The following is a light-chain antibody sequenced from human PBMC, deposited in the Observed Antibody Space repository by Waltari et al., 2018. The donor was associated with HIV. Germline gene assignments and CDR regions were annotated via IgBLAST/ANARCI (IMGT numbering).Light chain of an antibody. CDR2: EDT. Sequence: QSALTQPASVSGSPGQSITISCTGASSNVGSYKLVSWYQQHPGKAPRLMIYEDTKRPSGVSNRFSGSKSANTASLTISGLQGEDEADYYCSAWDSSLSAWVFGGGTKLAVL. CDR1: SSNVGSYKL. J-gene: IGLJ3*02. CDR3: SAWDSSLSAWV. V-gene: IGLV2-23*01.